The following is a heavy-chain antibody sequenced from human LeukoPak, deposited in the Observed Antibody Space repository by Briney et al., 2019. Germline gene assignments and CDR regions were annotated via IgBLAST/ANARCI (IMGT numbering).Heavy chain of an antibody. CDR3: ARDNVEMTGRAAPYYYGMDV. D-gene: IGHD5-24*01. CDR2: IRHEGSNK. Sequence: GGSLRLSCAASGFTFSSYGMHWVRQAPGKGLEWVAFIRHEGSNKYYADSVKGRFTISRDNSKNTLYLQMNSLRAEDTAVYYCARDNVEMTGRAAPYYYGMDVWGQGTTVTVSS. J-gene: IGHJ6*02. V-gene: IGHV3-30*02. CDR1: GFTFSSYG.